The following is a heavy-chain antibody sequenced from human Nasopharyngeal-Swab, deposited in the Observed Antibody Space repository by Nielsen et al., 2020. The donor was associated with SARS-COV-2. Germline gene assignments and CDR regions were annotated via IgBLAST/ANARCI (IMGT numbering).Heavy chain of an antibody. CDR2: IKQDGSEK. CDR3: ARDPGFGYYYDSSGYYAY. CDR1: GFTFSSYW. V-gene: IGHV3-7*01. D-gene: IGHD3-22*01. J-gene: IGHJ4*02. Sequence: GGSLRLSCAASGFTFSSYWMSWVRQAPGKGLEWVANIKQDGSEKYYVDSVKGRFTISRDNAKNSLYLQMNSLRAEDTAVYYCARDPGFGYYYDSSGYYAYWGQGTLFTVSS.